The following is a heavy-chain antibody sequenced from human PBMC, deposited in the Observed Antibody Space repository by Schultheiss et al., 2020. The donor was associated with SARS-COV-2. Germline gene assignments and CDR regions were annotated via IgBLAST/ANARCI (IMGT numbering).Heavy chain of an antibody. Sequence: SQTLSLTCAVYGGSFSGYYWSWIRQPPGKGLEWIGEINHSGSTNDNPSLKSRVTISVDTSKNQFSLKLSSVTAADTAVYYCAREDHAFDIWGQGTMVTVSS. J-gene: IGHJ3*02. CDR2: INHSGST. CDR1: GGSFSGYY. D-gene: IGHD2-15*01. CDR3: AREDHAFDI. V-gene: IGHV4-34*01.